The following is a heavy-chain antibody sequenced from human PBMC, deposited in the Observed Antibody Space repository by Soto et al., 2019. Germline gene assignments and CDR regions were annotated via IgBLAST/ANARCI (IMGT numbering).Heavy chain of an antibody. D-gene: IGHD1-26*01. J-gene: IGHJ4*02. Sequence: QVQLQEWGPGLVKPSQTLSLTCTVSGGSIRNGDYYWGWIRQPPGKGLEWIGYVYYSGTTYSHPSLKSRVTISVDTSENEFSLRLSSVTVADTAVYYCVTVNLVGAAYYFDYWGPGTLVTVSS. CDR1: GGSIRNGDYY. V-gene: IGHV4-30-4*01. CDR2: VYYSGTT. CDR3: VTVNLVGAAYYFDY.